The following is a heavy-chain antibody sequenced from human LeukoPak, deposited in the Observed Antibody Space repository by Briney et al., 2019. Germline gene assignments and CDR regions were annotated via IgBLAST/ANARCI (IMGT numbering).Heavy chain of an antibody. CDR2: ISSSGSTI. CDR1: GFTFSTYN. Sequence: GGSLRLSCAASGFTFSTYNMNWVRRAPGKGLEWVSYISSSGSTIYYADSVKGRFTISRDNAKNSLYLQMNSLRAEDTAVYYCARDSDLCTSCYLRDAFDIWGQGTMVTVSS. J-gene: IGHJ3*02. D-gene: IGHD2-2*01. CDR3: ARDSDLCTSCYLRDAFDI. V-gene: IGHV3-48*04.